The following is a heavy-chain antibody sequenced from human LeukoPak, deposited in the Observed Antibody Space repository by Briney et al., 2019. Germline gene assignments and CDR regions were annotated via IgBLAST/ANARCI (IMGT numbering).Heavy chain of an antibody. J-gene: IGHJ4*02. V-gene: IGHV3-23*01. Sequence: QGGESLKISCKGSGYSFTSYWIGWVRQAPGKGLEWVSAISGSGGSTYYADSVKGRFTISRDNSKNTLYLQMNSLRAEDTAVYYCAKDRDFWSGYYFDYWGQGTLVTVSS. D-gene: IGHD3-3*01. CDR3: AKDRDFWSGYYFDY. CDR1: GYSFTSYW. CDR2: ISGSGGST.